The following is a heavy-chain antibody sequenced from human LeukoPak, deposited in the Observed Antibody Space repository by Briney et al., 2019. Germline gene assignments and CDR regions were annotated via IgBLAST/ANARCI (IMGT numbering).Heavy chain of an antibody. CDR1: GGSISSSSYY. V-gene: IGHV4-39*01. CDR3: ARRQQKMYYFDY. J-gene: IGHJ4*02. D-gene: IGHD6-13*01. CDR2: IYYSGST. Sequence: SETLSLTCTVSGGSISSSSYYWGWIRQPPGKGLEWIGSIYYSGSTYYNPSLKSQVTISVDTSKNQFSLKLSSVTAADTAVYYWARRQQKMYYFDYWGQGTLVAVSS.